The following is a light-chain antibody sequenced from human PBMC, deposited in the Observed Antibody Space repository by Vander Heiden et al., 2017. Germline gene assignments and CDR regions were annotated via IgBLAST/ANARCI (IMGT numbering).Light chain of an antibody. CDR1: QSVTTN. CDR2: GAS. J-gene: IGKJ4*01. V-gene: IGKV3-15*01. Sequence: EIVMTQSPATLSVSPGERATLSCGASQSVTTNLAWYQQKPGQAPRLLIYGASTRATGIPARFSGSGSGTEFTLTISSLQSEDFAVYYCQQDNNWPLTFGGGTKVEI. CDR3: QQDNNWPLT.